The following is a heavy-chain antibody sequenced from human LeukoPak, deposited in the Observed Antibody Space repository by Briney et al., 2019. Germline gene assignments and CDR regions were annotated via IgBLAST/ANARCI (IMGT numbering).Heavy chain of an antibody. Sequence: SGGSLRLSCAASGFTFSRYAMSWVRQAPGKGLEWVSSMSGSGGSTYYADSVKGRFTISRDDSKNTLYLQMNSLRAEDTAVYYCERVCYGELDVWGQGTTVTVSS. CDR3: ERVCYGELDV. V-gene: IGHV3-23*01. D-gene: IGHD4-17*01. CDR1: GFTFSRYA. J-gene: IGHJ6*02. CDR2: MSGSGGST.